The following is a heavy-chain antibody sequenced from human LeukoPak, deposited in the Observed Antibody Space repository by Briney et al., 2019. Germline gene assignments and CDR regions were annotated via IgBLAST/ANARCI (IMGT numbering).Heavy chain of an antibody. CDR2: LYSGGWT. CDR3: ARGTAQLAAAGLLDS. Sequence: GGSLRLSCTASGVILSDNYMNWVRQAPGKGLEWVSVLYSGGWTNYADSVKGRFTISRDNSKNTLYLQMNSLRAEDTAVYFCARGTAQLAAAGLLDSWGEGTLVTVSS. D-gene: IGHD6-13*01. J-gene: IGHJ4*02. CDR1: GVILSDNY. V-gene: IGHV3-53*01.